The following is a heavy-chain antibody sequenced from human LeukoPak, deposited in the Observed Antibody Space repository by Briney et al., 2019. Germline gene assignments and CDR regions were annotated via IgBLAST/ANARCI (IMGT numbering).Heavy chain of an antibody. CDR3: ARNWGEMSGYDSWAPWD. Sequence: VGALRLSCAASGFTFSSYWMHWVRQAPGEGLLWVSRINSGGSSTSYADSVKGRFTISRDNAKNTLYLQMNSLRAEDTAVYYCARNWGEMSGYDSWAPWDWGQGTLVTVSS. J-gene: IGHJ4*02. CDR2: INSGGSST. V-gene: IGHV3-74*01. CDR1: GFTFSSYW. D-gene: IGHD5-12*01.